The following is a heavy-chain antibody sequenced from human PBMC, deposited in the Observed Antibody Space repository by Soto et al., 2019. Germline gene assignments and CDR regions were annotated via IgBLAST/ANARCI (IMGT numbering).Heavy chain of an antibody. CDR1: GGTFSSYA. D-gene: IGHD5-18*01. V-gene: IGHV1-69*12. CDR3: ASVGRGYSDLGRNNWLDP. J-gene: IGHJ5*02. CDR2: IIPIFGTA. Sequence: QVQLVQSGAEVKKPGSSVKVSCKASGGTFSSYAISWVRQAPGQGLEWMGGIIPIFGTANYAQKFQGRVTITADESTSTAYMERRSLRSEDAAVYYCASVGRGYSDLGRNNWLDPWGQGTLVTVSS.